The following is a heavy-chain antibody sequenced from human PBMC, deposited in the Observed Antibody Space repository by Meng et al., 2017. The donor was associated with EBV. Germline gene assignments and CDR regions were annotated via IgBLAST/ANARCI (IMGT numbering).Heavy chain of an antibody. CDR2: IYWDDDK. V-gene: IGHV2-5*02. D-gene: IGHD6-13*01. CDR1: GFSLSSSGLG. CDR3: AVKWDANRSSWGCWFDH. J-gene: IGHJ5*02. Sequence: FKLAVPTRLNPTQTLTLACSLSGFSLSSSGLGVSWIRQCPGKALEWLALIYWDDDKRYSPSLKRKLTITKDTTKNQVVMTITNMDPVDTATDYCAVKWDANRSSWGCWFDHWGQGTLVTVSS.